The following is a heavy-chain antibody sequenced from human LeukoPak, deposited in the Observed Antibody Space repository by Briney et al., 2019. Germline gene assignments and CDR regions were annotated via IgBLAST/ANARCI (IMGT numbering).Heavy chain of an antibody. CDR1: GFTFDHYA. J-gene: IGHJ4*02. V-gene: IGHV3-9*03. CDR3: ARDVWPYTYYYDTHPLGGGFDY. D-gene: IGHD3-22*01. Sequence: GGSLRLSXAASGFTFDHYAMHWVRQAPGKGLEWVSSISWNSGTVDYADSVKGRFTISRDNAKNFLYLQMNSLRTEDMAFYYCARDVWPYTYYYDTHPLGGGFDYWGQGTLVTVSS. CDR2: ISWNSGTV.